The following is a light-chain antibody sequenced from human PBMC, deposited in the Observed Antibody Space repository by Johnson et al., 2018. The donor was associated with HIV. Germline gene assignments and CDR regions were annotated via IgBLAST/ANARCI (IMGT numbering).Light chain of an antibody. V-gene: IGLV1-51*01. CDR2: DNN. Sequence: QSVLTQPPSVSAAPGQKVTISCSGSSSNIGNNYVSWYQQLPGTAPKLLIYDNNKRPSGIPDRFSGSKSGTSVTLAITGLQTGDEADYYCGTWDTSLSGYVCGTGTKVTV. CDR3: GTWDTSLSGYV. CDR1: SSNIGNNY. J-gene: IGLJ1*01.